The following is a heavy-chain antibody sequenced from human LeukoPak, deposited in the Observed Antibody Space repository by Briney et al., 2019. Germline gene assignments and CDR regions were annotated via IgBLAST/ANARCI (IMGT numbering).Heavy chain of an antibody. CDR2: ISSSGGST. Sequence: PAGSLTLSCAASGFTFSSYAMSCVRQPPGKGLEWVSAISSSGGSTYYADSVKGRLTISTDNSKNTLYLQMNSLRAEDTAVYYCEKGPDPYYFDYWGQGTLVTVSS. CDR3: EKGPDPYYFDY. CDR1: GFTFSSYA. J-gene: IGHJ4*02. V-gene: IGHV3-23*01.